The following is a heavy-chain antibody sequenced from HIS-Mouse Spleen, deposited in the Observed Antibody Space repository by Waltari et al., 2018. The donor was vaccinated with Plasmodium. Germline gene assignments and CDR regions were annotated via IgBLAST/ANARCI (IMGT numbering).Heavy chain of an antibody. CDR1: GGSFSGYY. V-gene: IGHV4-34*01. CDR3: ARGRRIVVVTAPRGFFDY. J-gene: IGHJ4*02. CDR2: INHSGST. D-gene: IGHD2-21*02. Sequence: QVQLQQWGAGLLKPSETLSLTCAVSGGSFSGYYWSWIRQPPGKGLECIGEINHSGSTNYNPSLKSRVTISVDTSKNQFSLKLSSVTAADTAVYYCARGRRIVVVTAPRGFFDYWGQGTLVTVSS.